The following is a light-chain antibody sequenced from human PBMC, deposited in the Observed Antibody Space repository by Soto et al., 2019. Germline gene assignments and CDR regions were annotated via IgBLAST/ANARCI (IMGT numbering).Light chain of an antibody. J-gene: IGLJ1*01. V-gene: IGLV2-23*01. CDR2: EDI. Sequence: QSALTQPASVSGSPGQSITVSCTGTSSDVGGYDVVSWYQQHPGKAPKLIIYEDIERPSGVSSRFSGSKSGNTASLTISGLQPEVEADYYCCSYAGRSTYVFGSGTKLTVL. CDR3: CSYAGRSTYV. CDR1: SSDVGGYDV.